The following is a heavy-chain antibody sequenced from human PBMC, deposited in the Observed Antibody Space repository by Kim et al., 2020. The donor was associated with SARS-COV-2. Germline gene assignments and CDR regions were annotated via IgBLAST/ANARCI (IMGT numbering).Heavy chain of an antibody. J-gene: IGHJ6*02. CDR2: ISRSGSTI. V-gene: IGHV3-11*04. CDR1: GFTFSDYY. D-gene: IGHD2-2*01. Sequence: GGSLRLSCAASGFTFSDYYMSWIRQAPGKGLEWVSYISRSGSTIYYADSVKGRFTISRDNAKNSLYLQMNSLRAEDTAVYYCARDDPNCSSTSCYPGMYYYYGMDVWGQGTTVTVSS. CDR3: ARDDPNCSSTSCYPGMYYYYGMDV.